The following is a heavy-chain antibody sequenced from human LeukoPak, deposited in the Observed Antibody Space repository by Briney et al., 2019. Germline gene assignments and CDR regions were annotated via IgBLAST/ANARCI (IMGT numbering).Heavy chain of an antibody. CDR1: GYTFTSFG. J-gene: IGHJ4*02. CDR2: ISAYNGNT. CDR3: AGAVTVTTGPLGY. V-gene: IGHV1-18*01. D-gene: IGHD4-17*01. Sequence: ASVKVSCKASGYTFTSFGINWVRQAPGQGLEWMGWISAYNGNTNYAQKLQGRVTMTTDTSTNTAYMELGSLRSDDTAIYYCAGAVTVTTGPLGYWGQGTLVTVSS.